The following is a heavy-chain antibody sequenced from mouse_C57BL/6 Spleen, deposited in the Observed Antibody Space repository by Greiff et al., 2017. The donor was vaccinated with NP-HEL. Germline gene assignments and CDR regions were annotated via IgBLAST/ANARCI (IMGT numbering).Heavy chain of an antibody. CDR3: ARQLRYAMDY. Sequence: EVKLEESGGGLVQPGGSLKLSCAASGFTFSDYYMYWVRQTPEKRLEWVAYISNGGGSTYYPDTVKGRFTISRDNAKNTLYLQMSRLKSEDTAMYYCARQLRYAMDYWGQGTSVTVSS. D-gene: IGHD1-1*01. J-gene: IGHJ4*01. CDR1: GFTFSDYY. V-gene: IGHV5-12*01. CDR2: ISNGGGST.